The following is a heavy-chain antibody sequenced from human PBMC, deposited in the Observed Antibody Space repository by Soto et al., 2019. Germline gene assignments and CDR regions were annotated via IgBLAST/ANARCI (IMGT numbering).Heavy chain of an antibody. V-gene: IGHV4-39*07. Sequence: PSETLSLTCSVSGGSISSSDYYWGWVRQPPGKGLEWIGSIYYSGSTYYNPSLKSRVTISVDKSKNQFSLKLSSVTAADTAVYYCARESGNAWYTYWGQGTQVT. CDR3: ARESGNAWYTY. D-gene: IGHD6-13*01. CDR1: GGSISSSDYY. CDR2: IYYSGST. J-gene: IGHJ4*02.